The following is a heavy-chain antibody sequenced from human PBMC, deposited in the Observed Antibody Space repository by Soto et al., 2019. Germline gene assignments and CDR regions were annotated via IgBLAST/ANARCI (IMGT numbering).Heavy chain of an antibody. Sequence: GGSLRLSCAASGFTFSDYWMTWVRQAPGKGLEWVANIKQDGSEKYYVDSVKGRFTISRDSAKNSLYLQMNSLRDEDTAVYYCTTDPHGDLDFDYWGQGT. V-gene: IGHV3-7*01. J-gene: IGHJ4*02. D-gene: IGHD4-17*01. CDR1: GFTFSDYW. CDR3: TTDPHGDLDFDY. CDR2: IKQDGSEK.